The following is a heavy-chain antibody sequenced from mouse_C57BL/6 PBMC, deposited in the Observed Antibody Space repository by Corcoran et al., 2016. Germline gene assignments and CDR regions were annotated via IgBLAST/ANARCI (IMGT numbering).Heavy chain of an antibody. V-gene: IGHV1-80*01. J-gene: IGHJ1*03. CDR3: AREGYSNFDV. Sequence: QVQLQQSGAEMVKPGASAKISCKASGYAFSSYWMNWVKQRPGKGIEWIGQIYPGDGDTNYNGKFKGKATLTADKSSSTAYMQLSSLTSEDSAVYVCAREGYSNFDVWGTGTTVTVSS. CDR2: IYPGDGDT. D-gene: IGHD2-5*01. CDR1: GYAFSSYW.